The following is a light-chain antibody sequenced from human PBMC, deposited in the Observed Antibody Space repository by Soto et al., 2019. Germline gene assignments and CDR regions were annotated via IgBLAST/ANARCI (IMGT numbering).Light chain of an antibody. CDR3: QQYNDWPWT. CDR2: AAS. CDR1: QSISSY. J-gene: IGKJ1*01. Sequence: IQITQSPSSLSASVGNRXTLTCWASQSISSYLNWYQQKPGKAPKLLIYAASSLQSGVPARFSGSGSGTEFTLTISSLQSEDFAVYYCQQYNDWPWTFGQGTKVDIK. V-gene: IGKV1-39*01.